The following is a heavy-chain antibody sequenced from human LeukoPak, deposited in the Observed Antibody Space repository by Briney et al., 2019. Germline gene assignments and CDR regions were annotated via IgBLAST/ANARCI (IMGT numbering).Heavy chain of an antibody. CDR2: INHSGST. J-gene: IGHJ5*02. CDR3: ARGRKEYDYVWGSYSKGNWFDP. CDR1: GGSFSGYY. D-gene: IGHD3-16*01. V-gene: IGHV4-34*01. Sequence: PSETLSLTCAVYGGSFSGYYWSWIRQPPGKGLEWIGEINHSGSTNYNPSLKSRVTMSVDTSKNQFSLKLSSVTAADTAVYYCARGRKEYDYVWGSYSKGNWFDPWGQGTLVTVSS.